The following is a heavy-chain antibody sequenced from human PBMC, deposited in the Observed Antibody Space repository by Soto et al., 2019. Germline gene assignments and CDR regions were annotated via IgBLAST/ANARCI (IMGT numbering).Heavy chain of an antibody. J-gene: IGHJ6*02. CDR2: IAHDGSNA. V-gene: IGHV3-30-3*01. Sequence: QVQLVESGGGVVQPGGSLRLSCAASGFTFRNHAMHWVRQAPGKGLECLAVIAHDGSNAFYRDSVKGRFTVSRDNSKNTLDLYMNSLRSEDTGVYYCARGDLEDILVVVGARPGEYGTDIWGQGTTVIVSS. CDR1: GFTFRNHA. D-gene: IGHD2-15*01. CDR3: ARGDLEDILVVVGARPGEYGTDI.